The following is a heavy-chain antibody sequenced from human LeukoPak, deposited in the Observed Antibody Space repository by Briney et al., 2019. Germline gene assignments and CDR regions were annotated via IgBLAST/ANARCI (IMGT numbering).Heavy chain of an antibody. CDR2: ISGSGGST. CDR3: AKDSADSYGTYYYYGMDV. CDR1: GFTFSSFA. D-gene: IGHD5-18*01. Sequence: GGSLRLSCAASGFTFSSFAMSWVRQAPGKGLEWVSAISGSGGSTYYADSVKGRFTISRDNSKNTLYLQMNSLRAEDTAVYYCAKDSADSYGTYYYYGMDVWGQGTTVTVSS. V-gene: IGHV3-23*01. J-gene: IGHJ6*02.